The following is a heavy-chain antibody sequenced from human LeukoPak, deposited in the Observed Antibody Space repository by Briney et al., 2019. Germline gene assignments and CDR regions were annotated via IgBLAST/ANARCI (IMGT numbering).Heavy chain of an antibody. CDR3: TRGGAAVGFDF. V-gene: IGHV4-4*02. CDR1: DGSISSNNW. Sequence: NPSETLSLTCAVSDGSISSNNWWSWVRQPPGKGLEWIGEIYHSGTTTYNPSLKSRVTISVDKSKNQFSLQLNSVTPEDTAVYYCTRGGAAVGFDFWGQGTLVTVSS. D-gene: IGHD6-13*01. CDR2: IYHSGTT. J-gene: IGHJ4*02.